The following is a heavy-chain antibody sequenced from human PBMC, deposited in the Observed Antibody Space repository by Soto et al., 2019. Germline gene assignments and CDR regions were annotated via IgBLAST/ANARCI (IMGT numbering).Heavy chain of an antibody. CDR1: GFTFSSYA. J-gene: IGHJ4*02. D-gene: IGHD3-10*01. CDR3: ARDPMGRYYGSGSYYFDY. Sequence: QVQLVESGGGVVQPGRSLRLSCAASGFTFSSYAMHWVRQAPGKGLKWVAVISYDGSNKYYADSVKGRFTISRDNSKNTLYLQMNSLRAEDTAVYYCARDPMGRYYGSGSYYFDYWGQGTLVTVSS. V-gene: IGHV3-30-3*01. CDR2: ISYDGSNK.